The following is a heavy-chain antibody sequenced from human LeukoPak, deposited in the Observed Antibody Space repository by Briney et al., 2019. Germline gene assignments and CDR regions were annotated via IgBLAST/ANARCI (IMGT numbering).Heavy chain of an antibody. CDR1: GFTFSNYY. CDR3: AKDFYSPHYDILTGYLDY. J-gene: IGHJ4*02. V-gene: IGHV3-11*06. Sequence: AGGSLRLSCAASGFTFSNYYMSWIRQAPGKGLVWVSYISSRSSNKEYADSVKGRFTISRDNSKNTLYLQMNSLRAEDTAVYYCAKDFYSPHYDILTGYLDYWGQGTLVTVSS. CDR2: ISSRSSNK. D-gene: IGHD3-9*01.